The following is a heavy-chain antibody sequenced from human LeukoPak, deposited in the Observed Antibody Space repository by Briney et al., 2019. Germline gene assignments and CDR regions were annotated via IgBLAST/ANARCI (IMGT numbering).Heavy chain of an antibody. D-gene: IGHD5-18*01. CDR1: GGSISSSNW. V-gene: IGHV4-4*02. CDR3: AREGIQLWFLAYDDAFDI. J-gene: IGHJ3*02. CDR2: IYHSGST. Sequence: SGTLSLTCAVSGGSISSSNWWSWVRQPPGKGLEWIGEIYHSGSTNYNPSLKSRVTISVDKSKNQFSLKLRSVTAADTAVYYCAREGIQLWFLAYDDAFDIWGQGTMVTVSS.